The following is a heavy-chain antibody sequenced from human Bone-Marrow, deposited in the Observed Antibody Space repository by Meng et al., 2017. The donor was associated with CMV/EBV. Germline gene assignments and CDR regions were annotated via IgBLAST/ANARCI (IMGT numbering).Heavy chain of an antibody. CDR2: IYYSGST. V-gene: IGHV4-39*01. CDR1: GGSISSSSYY. J-gene: IGHJ5*02. Sequence: SDTLSLTCTVSGGSISSSSYYRGWIRQPPGKGLEWIGSIYYSGSTYYIPSLKSRVTISVDTSKNQFSLKLSSVTAADTAVYYCARPLTGQYNWFDPWGQGTLVTVSS. D-gene: IGHD1-20*01. CDR3: ARPLTGQYNWFDP.